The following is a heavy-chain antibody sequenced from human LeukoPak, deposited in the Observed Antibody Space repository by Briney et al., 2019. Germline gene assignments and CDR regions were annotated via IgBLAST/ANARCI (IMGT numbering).Heavy chain of an antibody. D-gene: IGHD5-24*01. CDR3: AKDIGLHHDAFDI. V-gene: IGHV3-9*01. Sequence: SLRLSCAASGFTFDDYAMHWVRQAPGEGLEWVSGISWNSGSIGYADSVKGRFTISRDNAKNSLYLQMNSLRAEDTALYYCAKDIGLHHDAFDIWGQGTMVTVSS. CDR1: GFTFDDYA. J-gene: IGHJ3*02. CDR2: ISWNSGSI.